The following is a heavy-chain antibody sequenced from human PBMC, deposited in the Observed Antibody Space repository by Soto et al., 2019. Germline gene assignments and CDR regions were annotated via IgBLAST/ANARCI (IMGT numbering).Heavy chain of an antibody. CDR2: INPSGGST. CDR1: GYTFSSYY. Sequence: ASVKVSCKASGYTFSSYYIHWVRQAPGQGLEWMGVINPSGGSTSYAQKFQGRGTMTRDTSTSTVYMELSSLRSEDTAVYYCARDPLYDYDSSGYSWFDPWGQGTLVTVSS. CDR3: ARDPLYDYDSSGYSWFDP. J-gene: IGHJ5*02. D-gene: IGHD3-22*01. V-gene: IGHV1-46*01.